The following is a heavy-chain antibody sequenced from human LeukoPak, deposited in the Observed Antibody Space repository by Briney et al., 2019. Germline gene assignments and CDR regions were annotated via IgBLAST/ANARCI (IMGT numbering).Heavy chain of an antibody. V-gene: IGHV3-7*03. D-gene: IGHD5-12*01. CDR3: AREGASGYEACFDY. CDR2: IKQDGSEK. J-gene: IGHJ4*02. Sequence: PGGSLRLSCAASGFTFSSYWMSWVRQDPGKGLEWVANIKQDGSEKYYVDSVKGRFTISRDNAKSSLYLQMNSLRAEDTAVYYCAREGASGYEACFDYWGQGTLVTVSS. CDR1: GFTFSSYW.